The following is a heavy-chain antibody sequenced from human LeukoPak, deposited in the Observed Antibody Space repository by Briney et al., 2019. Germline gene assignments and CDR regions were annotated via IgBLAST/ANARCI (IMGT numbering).Heavy chain of an antibody. CDR1: GYTFTSYD. CDR2: MNPNSGNT. Sequence: ASVNVSCKASGYTFTSYDINWVRQATGQGLERMGWMNPNSGNTGYAQKFQGRVTMTRNTSISTAYMELSSLRSEDTAVYYCARGPPTIGDTAGGTSQYYYYYYYMDVWGKGTTVTVSS. CDR3: ARGPPTIGDTAGGTSQYYYYYYYMDV. V-gene: IGHV1-8*01. D-gene: IGHD5-18*01. J-gene: IGHJ6*03.